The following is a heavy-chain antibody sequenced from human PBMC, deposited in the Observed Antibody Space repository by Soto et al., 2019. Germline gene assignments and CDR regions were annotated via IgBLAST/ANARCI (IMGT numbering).Heavy chain of an antibody. Sequence: GGSLRLSCATSGFTFSASAMHWVRQVSGKGLEWIARIRSKANNYATTYAPSVKGRFTISRDDSENTVYLQMNSLRTEDTAIYYCAKQIYGGNSWGQGTLVTVSS. CDR3: AKQIYGGNS. J-gene: IGHJ4*02. D-gene: IGHD2-21*02. CDR1: GFTFSASA. CDR2: IRSKANNYAT. V-gene: IGHV3-73*01.